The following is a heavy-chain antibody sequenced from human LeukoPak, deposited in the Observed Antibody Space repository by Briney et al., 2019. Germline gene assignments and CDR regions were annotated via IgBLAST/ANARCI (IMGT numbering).Heavy chain of an antibody. CDR1: GGSLSGYY. V-gene: IGHV4-34*01. Sequence: SETLSLTCAVYGGSLSGYYWGWIRQPPGKGLEWIGSIYYSGSTYYNPSLKSRVTISVDTSKNQFSLKLSSVTAADTAVYYCARGRSSMVRGYYYYYMDVWGKGTTVTISS. D-gene: IGHD3-10*01. CDR2: IYYSGST. CDR3: ARGRSSMVRGYYYYYMDV. J-gene: IGHJ6*03.